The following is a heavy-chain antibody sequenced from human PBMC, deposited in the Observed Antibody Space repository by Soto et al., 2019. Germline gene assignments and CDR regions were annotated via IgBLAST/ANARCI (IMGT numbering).Heavy chain of an antibody. CDR1: GGSFGGDI. CDR2: FNHCGIA. CDR3: ARGLITGSQYSGGWYYFDS. Sequence: SETLSRTGDVYGGSFGGDICTWIRQTPVKVLQWIGQFNHCGIANSNPSLKSRVTISVHTSNSQFSLELSSVTAADTAVYYCARGLITGSQYSGGWYYFDSWGKGTQVT. J-gene: IGHJ4*02. D-gene: IGHD1-26*01. V-gene: IGHV4-34*01.